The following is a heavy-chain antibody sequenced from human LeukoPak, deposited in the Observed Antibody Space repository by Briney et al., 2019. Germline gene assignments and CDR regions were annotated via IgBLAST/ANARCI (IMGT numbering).Heavy chain of an antibody. J-gene: IGHJ4*02. Sequence: ASVKVSCKTSGYTFTNFDINWVRQATGQGLEWLGWMNPYTGKTGYAQKFQGRVTFTGDTSIRTAYMEVSSLTSEDTAIYYCARAPIPFYYDSSAHYSDYWGQGTLVTVSS. CDR3: ARAPIPFYYDSSAHYSDY. CDR1: GYTFTNFD. CDR2: MNPYTGKT. V-gene: IGHV1-8*03. D-gene: IGHD3-22*01.